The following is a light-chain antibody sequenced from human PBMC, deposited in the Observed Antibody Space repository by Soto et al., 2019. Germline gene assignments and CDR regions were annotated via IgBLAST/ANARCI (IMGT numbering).Light chain of an antibody. V-gene: IGKV3-20*01. J-gene: IGKJ2*01. CDR2: GAS. CDR3: QHYDSSPYT. CDR1: QSVSSSY. Sequence: EIVLTQSPGTLSLSPGERVTLSCSASQSVSSSYLAGYQQKPGQALRLLIYGASSRATGIPDRFSGSGSGTDFTLTISRLEPEDFEVYYCQHYDSSPYTFGQGTKLEIK.